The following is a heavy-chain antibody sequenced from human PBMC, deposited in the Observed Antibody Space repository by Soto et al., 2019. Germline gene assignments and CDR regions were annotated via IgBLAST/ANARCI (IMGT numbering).Heavy chain of an antibody. CDR2: IIPIFGTA. CDR1: GGTFSSYA. D-gene: IGHD6-6*01. V-gene: IGHV1-69*12. CDR3: ARGLGGSSSGWFDP. Sequence: QVQLVQSGAEVKTPGSSVKVSCKASGGTFSSYAISWVRQAPGQGLEWMGGIIPIFGTANYAQKFQGRITITADESTSTDQMELSSLRSEDTAVYYCARGLGGSSSGWFDPWGQGALVTVSS. J-gene: IGHJ5*02.